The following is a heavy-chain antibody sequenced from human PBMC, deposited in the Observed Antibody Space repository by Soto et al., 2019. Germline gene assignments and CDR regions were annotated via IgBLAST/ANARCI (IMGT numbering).Heavy chain of an antibody. D-gene: IGHD6-13*01. CDR1: GYTFTSYY. J-gene: IGHJ6*03. Sequence: ASVKVYCKASGYTFTSYYMHWVRQSPGQGLEWMGIINPSGGSTSYAQKFQGRVTMTRDTSTSTVYMELSSLRSEDTAVYYCARVSSSWYYMDVWGKGTTVTVSS. CDR3: ARVSSSWYYMDV. CDR2: INPSGGST. V-gene: IGHV1-46*03.